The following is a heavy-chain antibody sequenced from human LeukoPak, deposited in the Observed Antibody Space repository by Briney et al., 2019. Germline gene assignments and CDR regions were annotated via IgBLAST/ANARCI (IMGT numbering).Heavy chain of an antibody. Sequence: GGSLRLSCAASGFTVSSNYMSWVRQAPGKGLEWVSVIYSGGSTYYADSVKGRFTISRDNSKNTLYLQMNSLRAEDTAVYYCARASRSGYSFDYWGQGTLVTVSS. D-gene: IGHD3-3*01. CDR1: GFTVSSNY. CDR3: ARASRSGYSFDY. CDR2: IYSGGST. J-gene: IGHJ4*02. V-gene: IGHV3-53*01.